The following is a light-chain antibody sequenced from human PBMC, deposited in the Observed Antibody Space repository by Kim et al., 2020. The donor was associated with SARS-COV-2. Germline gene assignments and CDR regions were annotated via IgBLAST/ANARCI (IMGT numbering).Light chain of an antibody. J-gene: IGKJ2*01. V-gene: IGKV4-1*01. Sequence: AVSLGERATINFKSSQSVSNKLVWYQQKPGQPPKLLIRWSSDRESGVPDRFSGSGSGTDFTLTISSLQAEDVAVYYCQQYHNLPYTFGQGTKLEI. CDR3: QQYHNLPYT. CDR2: WSS. CDR1: QSVSNK.